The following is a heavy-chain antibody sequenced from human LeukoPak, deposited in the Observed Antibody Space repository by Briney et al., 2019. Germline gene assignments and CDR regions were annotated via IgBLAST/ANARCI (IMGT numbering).Heavy chain of an antibody. V-gene: IGHV4-59*01. CDR1: GGSISSYY. D-gene: IGHD6-6*01. J-gene: IGHJ4*02. CDR2: IYYSGST. Sequence: SETLSLTCTVSGGSISSYYWSWIRQPPGKGLEWIGYIYYSGSTNYNPSLKSRVTISVDTSKNQFSLKLSSVTAADTAVYYCARDQKVYSSSSPGFYSDYWGQGTLVTVSS. CDR3: ARDQKVYSSSSPGFYSDY.